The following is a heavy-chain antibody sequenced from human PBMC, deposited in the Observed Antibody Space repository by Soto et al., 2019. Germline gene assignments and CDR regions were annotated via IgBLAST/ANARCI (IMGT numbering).Heavy chain of an antibody. CDR2: IYYSGST. D-gene: IGHD2-15*01. CDR1: GGSISSGDYY. V-gene: IGHV4-30-4*01. J-gene: IGHJ2*01. CDR3: ARDVPGYCSGGSCYSGHPTSYWYFDL. Sequence: QVQLQESGPGLVKPSQTLSLTCTVSGGSISSGDYYWSWIRQPPGKGLEWIGYIYYSGSTYYNLSLKSRVTISVDTSKNQFSLKLSSVTAADTAVYYCARDVPGYCSGGSCYSGHPTSYWYFDLWGRGTLVTVSS.